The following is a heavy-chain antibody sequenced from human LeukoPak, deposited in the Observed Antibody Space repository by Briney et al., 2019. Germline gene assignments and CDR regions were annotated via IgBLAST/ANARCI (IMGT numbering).Heavy chain of an antibody. CDR2: INHSGST. V-gene: IGHV4-34*01. CDR3: ARATGWTARRWFDP. D-gene: IGHD6-19*01. J-gene: IGHJ5*02. CDR1: GGSFSGYY. Sequence: PSETLSLTCAVSGGSFSGYYWSWIRQPPGKGLEWIGEINHSGSTNYNPSLKSRVTISVDTSKNQFSLKLSSVTAADTAGYYCARATGWTARRWFDPWGHGTLVTVSS.